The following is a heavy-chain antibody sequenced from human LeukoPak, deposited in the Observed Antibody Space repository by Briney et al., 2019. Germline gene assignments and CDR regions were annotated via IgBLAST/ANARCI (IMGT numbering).Heavy chain of an antibody. Sequence: ASVKVSCKASGYTFTSYYMHWVRQAPGQGLEWMGIINPSGGSTSYAQKFQGRVTMTRDMSTSTVYMELSSLRSEDTAVYYCAKLKYGSGSIPLIDYWGQGTLVTVSS. CDR3: AKLKYGSGSIPLIDY. J-gene: IGHJ4*02. D-gene: IGHD3-10*01. CDR1: GYTFTSYY. CDR2: INPSGGST. V-gene: IGHV1-46*01.